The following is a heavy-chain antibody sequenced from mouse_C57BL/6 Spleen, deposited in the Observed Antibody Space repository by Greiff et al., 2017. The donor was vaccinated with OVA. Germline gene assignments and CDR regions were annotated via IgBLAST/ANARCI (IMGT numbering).Heavy chain of an antibody. V-gene: IGHV5-16*01. D-gene: IGHD2-5*01. CDR3: ARVYSRDYFDY. CDR1: GFTFSDYY. J-gene: IGHJ2*01. Sequence: EVKVVESEGGLVQPGSSMKLSCTASGFTFSDYYMAWVRQVPEKGLEWVANINYDGSSTYYLDSLKSRFIISRDNAKNILYLQMSSLKSEDTATYYCARVYSRDYFDYWGQGTTLTVSS. CDR2: INYDGSST.